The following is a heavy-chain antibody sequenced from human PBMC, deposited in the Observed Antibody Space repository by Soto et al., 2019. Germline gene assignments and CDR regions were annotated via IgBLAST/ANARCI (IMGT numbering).Heavy chain of an antibody. CDR3: AAVQGGGTTFHF. V-gene: IGHV1-58*02. D-gene: IGHD1-7*01. CDR1: GFTFTNSA. Sequence: GASVKVSCKASGFTFTNSAIQWVRQARGQRLEWIGWIVVGSGRTDYAQKFQERLTITRDMSTTTAYMELSSLRLEDTAVYYCAAVQGGGTTFHFWAQRTLVTVSS. CDR2: IVVGSGRT. J-gene: IGHJ4*02.